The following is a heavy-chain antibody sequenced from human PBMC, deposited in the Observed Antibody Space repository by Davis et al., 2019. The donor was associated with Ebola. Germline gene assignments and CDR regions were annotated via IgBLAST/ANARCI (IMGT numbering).Heavy chain of an antibody. CDR1: GFTFSSYW. Sequence: HTGGSLRLSCAASGFTFSSYWMHWVRQAPGEGLVWVSRINSDGSSTSYADSVKGRFTISRDNAKNTLYLQMNSLRAEDTAVYYCANGWKYYFDYWGQGTLITVSS. V-gene: IGHV3-74*01. CDR3: ANGWKYYFDY. D-gene: IGHD6-19*01. CDR2: INSDGSST. J-gene: IGHJ4*02.